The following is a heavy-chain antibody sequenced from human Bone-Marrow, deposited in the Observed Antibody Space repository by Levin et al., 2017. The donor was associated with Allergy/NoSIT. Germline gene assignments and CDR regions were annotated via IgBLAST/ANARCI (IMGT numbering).Heavy chain of an antibody. Sequence: SQTLSLTCSVSGDSISSTTYSWGWIRQPPGKGPEWIGNIYYDENTHYNPSLKSRVTISRDRSKNQFSLELRSVTAADTAVYYCARVDGWVPTRGAVDSWGQGTQVTVSS. CDR1: GDSISSTTYS. V-gene: IGHV4-39*07. D-gene: IGHD3-9*01. CDR2: IYYDENT. CDR3: ARVDGWVPTRGAVDS. J-gene: IGHJ4*02.